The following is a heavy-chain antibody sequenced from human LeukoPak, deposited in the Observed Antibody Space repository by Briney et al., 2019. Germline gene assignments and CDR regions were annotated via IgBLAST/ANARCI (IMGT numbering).Heavy chain of an antibody. CDR2: IYHSGGT. CDR1: GYSISSGYY. CDR3: ARTGSLDAFDI. J-gene: IGHJ3*02. D-gene: IGHD1-26*01. V-gene: IGHV4-38-2*01. Sequence: SETLSLTCAVSGYSISSGYYWGWIRQPPGKGLEWIGSIYHSGGTYYNPSLKSRVTISVDTSKNQFSLKLSSVTAADTAVYYCARTGSLDAFDIWGQGTMVTVSS.